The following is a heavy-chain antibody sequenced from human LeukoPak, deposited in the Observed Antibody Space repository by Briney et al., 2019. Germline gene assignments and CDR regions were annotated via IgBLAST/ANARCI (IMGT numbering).Heavy chain of an antibody. D-gene: IGHD5-12*01. CDR2: ISGSGGST. J-gene: IGHJ4*02. CDR1: GFTFSSYA. CDR3: AKDLSRFPRLNIVATEGGTDY. V-gene: IGHV3-23*01. Sequence: PGGSLRLSCAASGFTFSSYAMSWVRQAPGKGLEWVSAISGSGGSTYYADSVKGRFTISRDNSKNTLYLQMNSLRAEDTAVYYCAKDLSRFPRLNIVATEGGTDYWGQGTLVTVSS.